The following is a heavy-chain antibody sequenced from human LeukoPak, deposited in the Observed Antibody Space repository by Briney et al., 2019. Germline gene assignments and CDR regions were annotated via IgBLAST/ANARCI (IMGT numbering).Heavy chain of an antibody. D-gene: IGHD6-6*01. CDR2: IYYSGST. V-gene: IGHV4-59*08. CDR3: ARPSIADDWYFDL. Sequence: PSETLSLTCTVSGGSISSYYWSWIRQPPGKGLEWIGYIYYSGSTNYNPSLKSRVTISVDTSKNQFSLKLSSVTAADTAVYYCARPSIADDWYFDLWGRGTLVTVSS. J-gene: IGHJ2*01. CDR1: GGSISSYY.